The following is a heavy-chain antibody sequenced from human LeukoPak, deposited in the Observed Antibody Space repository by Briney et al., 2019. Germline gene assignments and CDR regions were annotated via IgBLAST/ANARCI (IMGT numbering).Heavy chain of an antibody. CDR3: AKYLIAAAVLAY. Sequence: PGGSLRLSCAASGFTFDDYAMHWVRQAPGKGLGWVSLISGDGGSTYYADSVKGRFTISRDNSKNSLYLQINSLRTEDTALYYCAKYLIAAAVLAYWGQGTLVTVSS. D-gene: IGHD6-13*01. J-gene: IGHJ4*02. CDR2: ISGDGGST. V-gene: IGHV3-43*02. CDR1: GFTFDDYA.